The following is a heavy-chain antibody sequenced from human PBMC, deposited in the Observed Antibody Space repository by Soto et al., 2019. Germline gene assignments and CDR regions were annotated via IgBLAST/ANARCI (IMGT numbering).Heavy chain of an antibody. CDR3: ARLPYGDYSGDY. V-gene: IGHV3-21*01. Sequence: EVQLVESGGGLVKPGGSLRLSCAASGFTFSSYSMNWVRQAPGKGLEWVSSISSSSSYIYHADSVKGRFTISRDNAKNSLYLQMNSLRAEDTAVYYCARLPYGDYSGDYWGQGTLVTVSS. CDR1: GFTFSSYS. D-gene: IGHD4-17*01. J-gene: IGHJ4*02. CDR2: ISSSSSYI.